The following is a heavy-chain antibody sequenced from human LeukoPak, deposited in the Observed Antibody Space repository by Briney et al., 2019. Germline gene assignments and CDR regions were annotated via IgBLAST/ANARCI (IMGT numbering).Heavy chain of an antibody. Sequence: GGSLRLSCAASGFTFSSYWMSWVRQAPGKGLEWAANIKQDGSEKYYVDSVKGRFTISRDNAKNSLYLQMNSLRAEDTAVYYCASQYSSSSVEYFQHWGQGTLVTVSS. V-gene: IGHV3-7*01. J-gene: IGHJ1*01. CDR2: IKQDGSEK. D-gene: IGHD6-6*01. CDR1: GFTFSSYW. CDR3: ASQYSSSSVEYFQH.